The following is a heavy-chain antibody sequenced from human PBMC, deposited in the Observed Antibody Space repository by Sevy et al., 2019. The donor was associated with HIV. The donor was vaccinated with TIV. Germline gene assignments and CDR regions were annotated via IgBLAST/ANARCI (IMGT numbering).Heavy chain of an antibody. J-gene: IGHJ4*02. CDR1: GFTFSKYS. D-gene: IGHD2-8*01. CDR2: LSFGCGEI. V-gene: IGHV3-23*01. CDR3: AREGCTKPHDY. Sequence: GGSLRLSCAASGFTFSKYSMGWVRQPPGKGLEWVSTLSFGCGEINHTDSVKGRFTISGDNSKNSLYLQMNNLRAEDTAVYYCAREGCTKPHDYWGQGTLVTVSS.